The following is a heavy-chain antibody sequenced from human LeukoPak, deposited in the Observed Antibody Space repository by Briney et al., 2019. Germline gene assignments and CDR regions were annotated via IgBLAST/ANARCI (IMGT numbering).Heavy chain of an antibody. CDR1: GGSISSSTYY. Sequence: SETLSLTCTVSGGSISSSTYYWGWIRQPPGKGLEWIGSIYYSGSTYYDPSLKSRVTISVDTSKNHFSLMLNSVTAADAAVYYCARLLVRVGFDYWGQGTLVTVSS. CDR2: IYYSGST. V-gene: IGHV4-39*02. J-gene: IGHJ4*02. CDR3: ARLLVRVGFDY. D-gene: IGHD3-10*01.